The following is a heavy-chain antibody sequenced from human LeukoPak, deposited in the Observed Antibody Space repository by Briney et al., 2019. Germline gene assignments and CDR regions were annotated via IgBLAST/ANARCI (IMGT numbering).Heavy chain of an antibody. Sequence: GGSLRLSCAASGFTFSNAWMSWVRQAPGKGLEWVGRIKSKTDGGTTDYAAPVKGRFTISRDDSKNTLYLQMNSLKTEDTAVYNCTTDRGWGLLFYWGQGTLATVSS. D-gene: IGHD1-26*01. J-gene: IGHJ4*02. V-gene: IGHV3-15*01. CDR1: GFTFSNAW. CDR3: TTDRGWGLLFY. CDR2: IKSKTDGGTT.